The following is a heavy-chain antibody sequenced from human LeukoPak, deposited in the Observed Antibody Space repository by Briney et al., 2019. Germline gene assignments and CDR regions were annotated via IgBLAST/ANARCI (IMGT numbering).Heavy chain of an antibody. CDR2: ITDSGRTI. CDR3: ARGEVVTASLPDYFYYYMDV. V-gene: IGHV3-48*03. D-gene: IGHD2-21*02. CDR1: GFTFSTYE. Sequence: GGSLRLSCAASGFTFSTYEMNWVRQAPGKGLEWVSYITDSGRTIYYADSVKGRFTISRDNAKNSLFLQMNSLRAEDTAVYYCARGEVVTASLPDYFYYYMDVWGKGTTVTISS. J-gene: IGHJ6*03.